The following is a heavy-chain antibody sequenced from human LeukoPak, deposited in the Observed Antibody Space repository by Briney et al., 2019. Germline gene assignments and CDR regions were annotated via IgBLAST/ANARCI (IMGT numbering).Heavy chain of an antibody. CDR1: GLTFSSYG. CDR2: ISYDGSNK. D-gene: IGHD2-21*01. CDR3: AKGLDSIVVVTPPDY. J-gene: IGHJ4*02. Sequence: GGSLRLSCAASGLTFSSYGMHWVRQAPGKGLECGAVISYDGSNKYYAASVKGRFTISRDNSKNTLYLQMNSLTAEDTAVYYCAKGLDSIVVVTPPDYWGQGTMVTVSS. V-gene: IGHV3-30*18.